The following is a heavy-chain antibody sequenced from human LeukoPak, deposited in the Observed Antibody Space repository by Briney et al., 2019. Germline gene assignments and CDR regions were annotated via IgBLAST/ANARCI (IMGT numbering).Heavy chain of an antibody. V-gene: IGHV3-30*18. CDR2: ISYDGINK. Sequence: GGSLRLSCAASGFTFSRYGMHWVRQAPGKGLEWVALISYDGINKYYVDSVKGRFTISGDNSKNTLYLQMNSLRAEDTAVYYCAKDHADSSGYPYYFDYWGQGTLVTVSS. D-gene: IGHD3-22*01. J-gene: IGHJ4*02. CDR1: GFTFSRYG. CDR3: AKDHADSSGYPYYFDY.